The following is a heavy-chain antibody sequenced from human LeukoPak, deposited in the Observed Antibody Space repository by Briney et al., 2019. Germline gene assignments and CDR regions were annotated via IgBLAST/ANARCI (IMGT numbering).Heavy chain of an antibody. CDR2: IYYSGST. CDR3: ARELVVPAALGWFDP. Sequence: SETLSLTCTVSGGSISSSSYYWGWIRQPPGKGLEWIGSIYYSGSTYYNPSLKSRVTISVDTSKNQFSLKLSSVTAADTAVYYCARELVVPAALGWFDPWGQGTLVTVSS. D-gene: IGHD2-2*01. V-gene: IGHV4-39*07. CDR1: GGSISSSSYY. J-gene: IGHJ5*02.